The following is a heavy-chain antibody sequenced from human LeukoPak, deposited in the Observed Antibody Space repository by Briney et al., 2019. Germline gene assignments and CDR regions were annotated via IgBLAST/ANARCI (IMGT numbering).Heavy chain of an antibody. Sequence: GGSLRLSCAASGFPFSSYEMNWVRQAPGKGLEWVSYICSSGSPIYYAAPVKGRFTISSDNAKTSLYLQMNCLRAQDTAVYYSAGEFLEDAFDIWGQGTMVTVSS. D-gene: IGHD3-3*01. CDR1: GFPFSSYE. CDR2: ICSSGSPI. J-gene: IGHJ3*02. CDR3: AGEFLEDAFDI. V-gene: IGHV3-48*03.